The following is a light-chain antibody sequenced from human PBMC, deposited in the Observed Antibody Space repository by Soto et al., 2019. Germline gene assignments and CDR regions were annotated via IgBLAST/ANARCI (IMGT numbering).Light chain of an antibody. V-gene: IGKV3-20*01. Sequence: EIVLTQSPGTLSLSPGERATLSCRASQTVSSSYLAWYRQKPGQAPRLLIYVASSRATGIPDRFSGSGSGTDFTLTISRLDPEDFAVYYCHHYGSSPLTFGGGTKVEIK. CDR1: QTVSSSY. CDR3: HHYGSSPLT. J-gene: IGKJ4*01. CDR2: VAS.